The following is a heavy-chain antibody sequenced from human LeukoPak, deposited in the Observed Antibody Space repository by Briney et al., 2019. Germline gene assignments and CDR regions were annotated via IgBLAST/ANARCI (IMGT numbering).Heavy chain of an antibody. CDR3: AKEAEYDSSSWYEPGWFDP. CDR2: ISGSGGST. J-gene: IGHJ5*02. V-gene: IGHV3-23*01. D-gene: IGHD6-13*01. Sequence: GGSLRLSCAASGFTFSSYAMSWVRQAPGKGLEWVSSISGSGGSTYYADSVKGRFTISRDNSKNTLYLQMNSLRVEDTAVYYCAKEAEYDSSSWYEPGWFDPWGQGTLVTVSS. CDR1: GFTFSSYA.